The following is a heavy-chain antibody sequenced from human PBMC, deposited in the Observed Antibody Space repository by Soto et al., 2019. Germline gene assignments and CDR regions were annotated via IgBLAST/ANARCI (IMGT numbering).Heavy chain of an antibody. CDR1: GGTFSSYA. V-gene: IGHV1-69*13. D-gene: IGHD3-16*01. CDR2: IIPIFGTA. J-gene: IGHJ5*02. CDR3: ARGAAAEAETWFDP. Sequence: WASVKVSCKASGGTFSSYAISWVRQAPGQGLEWMGGIIPIFGTANYAQKFQGRVTITADESTSTAYMELSSLRSEDTAVYYCARGAAAEAETWFDPWGQGTLVTVSS.